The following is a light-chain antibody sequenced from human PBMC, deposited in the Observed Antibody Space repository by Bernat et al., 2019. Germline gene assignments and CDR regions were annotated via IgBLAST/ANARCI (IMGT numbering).Light chain of an antibody. CDR2: DAS. J-gene: IGKJ4*01. Sequence: EIVLTQSPATLSLSPGERATLSCRASQSVGSYLAWYQQKPGQTPRLLIYDASNRATGIPARFSGSGSGTDFTLTISSLEPDDSAFYYCQQHFLWVTFGGGTKVELK. CDR3: QQHFLWVT. CDR1: QSVGSY. V-gene: IGKV3-11*01.